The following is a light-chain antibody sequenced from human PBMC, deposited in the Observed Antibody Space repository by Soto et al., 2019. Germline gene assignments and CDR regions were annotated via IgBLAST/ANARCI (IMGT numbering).Light chain of an antibody. J-gene: IGLJ2*01. CDR1: NSDIGAYNY. Sequence: QSALTQPPSASGSPGQSVTISCTGTNSDIGAYNYVSWYRQYPDKAPKLLVYQVTKRPSGVPDRFSGSKSGNMAALTVSGLQAEDEAVYYCSSYAGSLVVFGGGTKLTVL. CDR2: QVT. V-gene: IGLV2-8*01. CDR3: SSYAGSLVV.